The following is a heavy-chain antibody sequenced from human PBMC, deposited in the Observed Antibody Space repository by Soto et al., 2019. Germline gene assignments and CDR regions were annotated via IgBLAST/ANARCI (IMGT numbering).Heavy chain of an antibody. Sequence: EMQLVESGGGLVQPGGSLRLSCAASGFTFSSFWMSWVRQAPGKGLEWVANIKQDGGDKYYVDSVRGRFTISRDNAKNSLFLQMNTVRAEDTAVYYCARDKSLAAKEWGQGTLVTVSS. D-gene: IGHD6-6*01. CDR2: IKQDGGDK. CDR1: GFTFSSFW. CDR3: ARDKSLAAKE. J-gene: IGHJ4*02. V-gene: IGHV3-7*05.